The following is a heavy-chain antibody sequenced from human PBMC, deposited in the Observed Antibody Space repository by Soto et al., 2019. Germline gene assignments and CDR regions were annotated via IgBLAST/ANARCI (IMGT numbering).Heavy chain of an antibody. CDR3: SRHQEGRSMVFYGMDV. CDR2: IRTKSNNFAT. Sequence: GGSLRLSCAASGFTLSGSDIHWVRQASGKGLEWVGRIRTKSNNFATSYAESVRGRFTISRDDSDNTASLQMSSLKAEDTAIYYCSRHQEGRSMVFYGMDVWGQGTTVTVSS. D-gene: IGHD3-10*01. J-gene: IGHJ6*02. V-gene: IGHV3-73*01. CDR1: GFTLSGSD.